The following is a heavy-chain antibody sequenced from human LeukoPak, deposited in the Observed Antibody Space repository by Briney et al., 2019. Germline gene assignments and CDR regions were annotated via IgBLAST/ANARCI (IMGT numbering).Heavy chain of an antibody. V-gene: IGHV3-48*04. CDR3: ARGASDLDY. J-gene: IGHJ4*02. CDR2: IGGSSRTI. CDR1: GFTFSSYW. Sequence: PGGSLRLSCAASGFTFSSYWMHWVRQAPGKGLEWVSCIGGSSRTIYYADSVRGRFTISTDIVRNSLYLQMDSLRAEDTAVYYCARGASDLDYWGQGTLVTVSS.